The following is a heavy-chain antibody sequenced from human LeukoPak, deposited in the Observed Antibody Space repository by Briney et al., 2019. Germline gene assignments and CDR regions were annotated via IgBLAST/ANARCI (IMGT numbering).Heavy chain of an antibody. CDR1: GGTFTGYY. J-gene: IGHJ5*02. CDR2: INPNSGGT. CDR3: ARVWTYDILTCDP. V-gene: IGHV1-2*02. D-gene: IGHD3-9*01. Sequence: GASVKVSCKASGGTFTGYYMHWVRQAPGQGLEWMGWINPNSGGTNYAQKFQGRVTMTRDTSISTAYMELSRLRSDDTAVYYCARVWTYDILTCDPWGQGTLVTVSS.